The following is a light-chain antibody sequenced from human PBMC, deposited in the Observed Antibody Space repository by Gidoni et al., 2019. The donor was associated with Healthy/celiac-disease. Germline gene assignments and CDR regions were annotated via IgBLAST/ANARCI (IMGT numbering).Light chain of an antibody. Sequence: QSALTPPASVSGSPGQSITISCTGTSSDVGSYNLVSWYQQHPGKAPKLMIYEVSKRPSGVSNRFSGSKSGNTASLTISGLQAEDEADYYCCSYAGSRWVFGGGTKLTVL. J-gene: IGLJ3*02. V-gene: IGLV2-23*02. CDR3: CSYAGSRWV. CDR2: EVS. CDR1: SSDVGSYNL.